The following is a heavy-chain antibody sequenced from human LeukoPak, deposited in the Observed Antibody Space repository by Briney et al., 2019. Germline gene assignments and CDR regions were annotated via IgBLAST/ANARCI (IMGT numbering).Heavy chain of an antibody. Sequence: GGSLRLSCAASGFTFSSYGMHWVRQAPGKGLEWVAVISYDGSNKYYADSVKGRFTISRDNSKNTLYLQMNSLRAEDTAVYYCAKDLSSYYYGSESYYPGYYYGMDVWGQGTTVTVSS. V-gene: IGHV3-30*18. CDR3: AKDLSSYYYGSESYYPGYYYGMDV. J-gene: IGHJ6*02. D-gene: IGHD3-10*01. CDR1: GFTFSSYG. CDR2: ISYDGSNK.